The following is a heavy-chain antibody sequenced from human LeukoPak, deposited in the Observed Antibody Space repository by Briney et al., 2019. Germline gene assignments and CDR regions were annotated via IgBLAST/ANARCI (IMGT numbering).Heavy chain of an antibody. Sequence: GSLRLSCAASGFTFSSYGMHWARQAPGKGLEWVAVISYDGSNKYYADSVKGRFTISRDNSKNTLYLQMNSLRAEDTAVYYCAKEDYYDSSGYYLPFTLWDWGQGTLVTVSS. D-gene: IGHD3-22*01. CDR3: AKEDYYDSSGYYLPFTLWD. CDR2: ISYDGSNK. CDR1: GFTFSSYG. J-gene: IGHJ4*02. V-gene: IGHV3-30*18.